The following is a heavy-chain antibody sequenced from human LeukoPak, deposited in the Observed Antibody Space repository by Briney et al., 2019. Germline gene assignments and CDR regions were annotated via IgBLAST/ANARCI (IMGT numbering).Heavy chain of an antibody. CDR1: GFTFSSYA. V-gene: IGHV3-23*01. CDR2: ISGSGDST. D-gene: IGHD3-9*01. Sequence: GGSLRLSCAASGFTFSSYAMSWVRQAPGKGLEWVSTISGSGDSTYYADSVKGRFIISRDNSETTLYLQMHSLRDEDTAVYYCVKYLAYDILTGYYYSDYWGQGTLVTVSS. CDR3: VKYLAYDILTGYYYSDY. J-gene: IGHJ4*02.